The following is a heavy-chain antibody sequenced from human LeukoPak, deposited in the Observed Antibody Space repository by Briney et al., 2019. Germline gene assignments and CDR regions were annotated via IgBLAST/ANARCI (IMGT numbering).Heavy chain of an antibody. Sequence: SETLSLTCAVSGGSISSGGYSWSWIRQPPGKGLEWIGSISYSGSTYYNPSLKSRVTISVDTSKNQFSLKLSSVTAADTAVYYCARFHGYGDSWGQGTLVTVSS. CDR1: GGSISSGGYS. D-gene: IGHD5-12*01. J-gene: IGHJ4*02. V-gene: IGHV4-39*01. CDR3: ARFHGYGDS. CDR2: ISYSGST.